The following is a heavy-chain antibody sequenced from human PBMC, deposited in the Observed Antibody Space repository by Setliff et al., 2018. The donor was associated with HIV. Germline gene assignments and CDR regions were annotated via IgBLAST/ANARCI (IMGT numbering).Heavy chain of an antibody. V-gene: IGHV4-59*08. CDR1: GGSISSYY. CDR3: ASYRRLLRGVFDY. D-gene: IGHD1-26*01. J-gene: IGHJ4*02. Sequence: LSLTCTVSGGSISSYYWSWLRQPPGKGLEWIGYIYYSGSTYYNPSLKSRVTISVDTSKTQFSLTLSSVTAADTAVYYCASYRRLLRGVFDYWGQGTLVTVSS. CDR2: IYYSGST.